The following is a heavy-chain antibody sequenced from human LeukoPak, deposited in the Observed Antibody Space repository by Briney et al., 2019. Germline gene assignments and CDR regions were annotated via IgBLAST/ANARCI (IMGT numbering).Heavy chain of an antibody. J-gene: IGHJ4*02. V-gene: IGHV3-30-3*01. Sequence: GGSLRLSCAASGLTFSTYAMYWVRQAPGKGLEWVAVISYDGSNKYYADSVKGRFTISRDNSKNTLYLQLNSLRADDTAVYYCAREDYWGQGTLVTVSS. CDR2: ISYDGSNK. CDR3: AREDY. CDR1: GLTFSTYA.